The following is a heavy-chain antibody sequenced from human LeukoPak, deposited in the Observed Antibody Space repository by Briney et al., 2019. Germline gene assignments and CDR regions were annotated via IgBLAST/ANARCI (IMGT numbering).Heavy chain of an antibody. CDR1: GGSMTGYY. Sequence: KPSETLSLACNVSGGSMTGYYWSWIRQAPGKGLEWIGYIYYSGSTDYNPSLKSRVTMSVDTSKNQFSLNLRSLTVADTAVYYCARTSSGWSLSDYWGQGTLVTVSS. CDR3: ARTSSGWSLSDY. J-gene: IGHJ4*02. D-gene: IGHD6-19*01. V-gene: IGHV4-59*01. CDR2: IYYSGST.